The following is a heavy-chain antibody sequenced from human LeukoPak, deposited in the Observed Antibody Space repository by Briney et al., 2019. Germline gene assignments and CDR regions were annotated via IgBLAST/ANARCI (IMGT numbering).Heavy chain of an antibody. CDR3: ARTRRPKGSGSYLFDY. D-gene: IGHD3-10*01. J-gene: IGHJ4*02. CDR2: ISAYNGNT. Sequence: ASVKVSCKASGYTFTSYGISWVRQAPGQGLEWMGWISAYNGNTNYAQKLQGRVTMTTDTSTSTAYMELRSLRSDDTAVYYCARTRRPKGSGSYLFDYWGQGTLVTVSS. CDR1: GYTFTSYG. V-gene: IGHV1-18*01.